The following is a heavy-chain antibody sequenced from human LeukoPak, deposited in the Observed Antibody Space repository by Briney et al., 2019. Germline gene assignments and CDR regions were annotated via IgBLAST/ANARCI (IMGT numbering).Heavy chain of an antibody. CDR3: ARGGWLFPSDAFDI. D-gene: IGHD3-22*01. J-gene: IGHJ3*02. V-gene: IGHV4-59*01. Sequence: SETLSLTCTVSGGSISSYYLSWIRQPPGKGLEWIGYIYYSGSTNYNPSLKSRVTISVDTSKNQFSLKLSSVTAADTAVYYCARGGWLFPSDAFDIWGQGTMVTVSS. CDR1: GGSISSYY. CDR2: IYYSGST.